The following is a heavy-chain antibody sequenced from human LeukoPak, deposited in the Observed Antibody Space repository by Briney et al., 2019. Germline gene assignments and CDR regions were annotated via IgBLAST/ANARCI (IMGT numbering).Heavy chain of an antibody. V-gene: IGHV4-4*02. Sequence: PSGTLSLTCAVSGGSGGSISSSNWWSWVRQPPGKGLEWIGEIYHSGSTNYNPSLKSRVSISVDTSKNQFSLKLSSVTAADTAVYYCARNSYPYWYFDLWGRGTLVTVSS. CDR2: IYHSGST. CDR3: ARNSYPYWYFDL. CDR1: GGSGGSISSSNW. J-gene: IGHJ2*01. D-gene: IGHD1-26*01.